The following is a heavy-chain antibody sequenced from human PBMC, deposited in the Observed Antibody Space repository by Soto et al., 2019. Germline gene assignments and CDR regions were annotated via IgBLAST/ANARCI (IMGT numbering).Heavy chain of an antibody. V-gene: IGHV3-23*01. CDR1: GFTFSSYG. J-gene: IGHJ4*02. D-gene: IGHD3-10*01. Sequence: GGSLRLSCAASGFTFSSYGMTWVRQAPGKGLEWVSDISASGGSTYYTGSVKGRFTISRDNSKNTLFLRMNSLRAEDTAVYDCAKDSVFGSGVKLTYWGQGTLVTVAS. CDR3: AKDSVFGSGVKLTY. CDR2: ISASGGST.